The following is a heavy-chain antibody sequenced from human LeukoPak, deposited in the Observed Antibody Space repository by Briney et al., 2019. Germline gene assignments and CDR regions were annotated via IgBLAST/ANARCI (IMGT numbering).Heavy chain of an antibody. V-gene: IGHV3-33*01. D-gene: IGHD3-22*01. CDR1: AFTFSSYG. Sequence: GGSLRLSCAASAFTFSSYGMHLVRQAPGKGLEWVAVIWYDGSNEYYADSVKGRFTISRDNSKNTLYLQMNSLRAEDTAVYYCARDSDSSGYYYSTSFDYWGQGTLVTVSS. CDR3: ARDSDSSGYYYSTSFDY. J-gene: IGHJ4*02. CDR2: IWYDGSNE.